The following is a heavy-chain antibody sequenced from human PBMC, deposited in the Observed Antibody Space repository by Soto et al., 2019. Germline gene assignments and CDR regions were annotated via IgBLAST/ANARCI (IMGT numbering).Heavy chain of an antibody. J-gene: IGHJ4*02. D-gene: IGHD3-10*01. CDR2: IYCSGST. Sequence: SETLSLTCTVSGGSISSYYWSWIRQPPGKGLEWIGYIYCSGSTNYNTSLKSRVTISVDTSKNQFSMKLSSVTAADTAVYYCAREKVRGVITPYFDYWGQGTLVTVS. CDR1: GGSISSYY. CDR3: AREKVRGVITPYFDY. V-gene: IGHV4-59*01.